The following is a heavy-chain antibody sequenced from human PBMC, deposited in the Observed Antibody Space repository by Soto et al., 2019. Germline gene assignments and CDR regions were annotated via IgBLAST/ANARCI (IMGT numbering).Heavy chain of an antibody. Sequence: WGALRLPFWGSGFTLRKNYKSWVRQAPGRGLEWVSTIYAGGSTYYADSVKGRFNISRDASKNILFLQMGSLRVDDTAVYYCAGGVVISFFDFWGQGSQVTVS. D-gene: IGHD3-16*02. J-gene: IGHJ4*02. CDR2: IYAGGST. CDR1: GFTLRKNY. V-gene: IGHV3-66*01. CDR3: AGGVVISFFDF.